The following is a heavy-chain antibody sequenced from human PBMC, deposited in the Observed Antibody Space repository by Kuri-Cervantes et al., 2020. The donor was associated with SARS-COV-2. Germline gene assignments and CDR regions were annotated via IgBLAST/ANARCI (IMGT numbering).Heavy chain of an antibody. V-gene: IGHV1-8*02. CDR1: GYTFTSYD. D-gene: IGHD3-22*01. J-gene: IGHJ4*02. CDR3: ATSFIYDSSGYGDDY. Sequence: ASVKVSCKASGYTFTSYDINWVRQATGQGLEWMGWMNPNSGNTGYAQKFQGRVTMTRNTSISTAYMKLSSLRSEDTAVYYCATSFIYDSSGYGDDYWGQGTLVTVSS. CDR2: MNPNSGNT.